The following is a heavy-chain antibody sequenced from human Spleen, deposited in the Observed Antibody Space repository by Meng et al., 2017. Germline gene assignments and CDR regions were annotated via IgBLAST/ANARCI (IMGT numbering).Heavy chain of an antibody. CDR1: GYSFNNYW. V-gene: IGHV5-51*01. J-gene: IGHJ6*02. CDR3: ARRPYYDNYGMGV. CDR2: IYPGDSET. Sequence: GESLKISCWGSGYSFNNYWIVWVRQMPGKGLEWMGIIYPGDSETRYSPSFQGQVTFSADKSINTAYLQWSSLKASDSAMYYCARRPYYDNYGMGVWGQGTTVTVSS.